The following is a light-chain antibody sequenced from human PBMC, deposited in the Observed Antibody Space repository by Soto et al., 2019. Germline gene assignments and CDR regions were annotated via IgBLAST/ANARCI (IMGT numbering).Light chain of an antibody. CDR3: QQHNSMTWT. V-gene: IGKV1-5*01. J-gene: IGKJ1*01. CDR2: DAS. Sequence: DIQMTQSPSTLSASVGDRVTITCRASQSISSWLAWYQQKPGKAPKLLIYDASSLESGVPSRFSGSGSGTEFTLTISSLQPDDFATYYCQQHNSMTWTFGQGTKVDIK. CDR1: QSISSW.